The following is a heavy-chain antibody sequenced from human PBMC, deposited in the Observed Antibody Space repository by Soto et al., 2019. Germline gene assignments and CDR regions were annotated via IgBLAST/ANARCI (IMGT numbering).Heavy chain of an antibody. J-gene: IGHJ5*02. CDR1: GYTFTSYS. V-gene: IGHV1-3*01. D-gene: IGHD4-17*01. CDR2: INAGNGNT. Sequence: ASVNVSCKSSGYTFTSYSMHWGRGAPGQRLECMGWINAGNGNTKYSQKFQGRVTITRDTSASTAYMELSSLRSEDTAVYYCARDLSFAINGDQLRGWFDPWGQGTLVTVSS. CDR3: ARDLSFAINGDQLRGWFDP.